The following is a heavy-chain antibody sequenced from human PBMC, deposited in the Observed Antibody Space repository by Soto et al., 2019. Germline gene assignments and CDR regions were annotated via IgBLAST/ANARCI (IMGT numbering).Heavy chain of an antibody. Sequence: PGGSLRLSCAASGFPFSDYYMTWIRQAPGKGLEWISYITSSGSDTKYADSVKGRFTISRDNAKNSLYLQMNSLRVEDTAVYYCARVTYDILTGYYSLMDYWGQGTLVTVSS. J-gene: IGHJ4*02. D-gene: IGHD3-9*01. V-gene: IGHV3-11*03. CDR2: ITSSGSDT. CDR1: GFPFSDYY. CDR3: ARVTYDILTGYYSLMDY.